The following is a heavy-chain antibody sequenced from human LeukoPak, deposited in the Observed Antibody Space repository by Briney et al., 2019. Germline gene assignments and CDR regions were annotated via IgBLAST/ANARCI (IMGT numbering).Heavy chain of an antibody. J-gene: IGHJ1*01. V-gene: IGHV3-23*01. CDR3: SKELAYYSDRSERGGFQH. CDR2: ISGSGGST. Sequence: GGSLRLSCAASGFTFSTYAMSWVRQAPGKGLEWVSAISGSGGSTYYADSVKGQFTISRDNSKNTLYLQMNSLRAEDTAVYYCSKELAYYSDRSERGGFQHWGQGTLVTVSS. D-gene: IGHD3-22*01. CDR1: GFTFSTYA.